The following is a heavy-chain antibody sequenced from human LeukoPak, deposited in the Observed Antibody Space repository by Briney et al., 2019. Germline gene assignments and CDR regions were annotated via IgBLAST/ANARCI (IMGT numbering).Heavy chain of an antibody. CDR2: ISSSSSYI. V-gene: IGHV3-21*01. D-gene: IGHD4-23*01. CDR1: GFTFSSYS. Sequence: GGSLRLSCAASGFTFSSYSMNWVRQAPGKGLEWVSSISSSSSYIYYADSVKGRFTISRDNAKNSLYLQMNSLRAEDTAVYYCARDGVVTPVGYYYYGMDVWGQGTTVTVSS. J-gene: IGHJ6*02. CDR3: ARDGVVTPVGYYYYGMDV.